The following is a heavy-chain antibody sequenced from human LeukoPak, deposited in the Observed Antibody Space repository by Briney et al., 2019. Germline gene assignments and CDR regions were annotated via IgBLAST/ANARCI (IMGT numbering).Heavy chain of an antibody. CDR3: ARHTKYSTSSRVFDY. CDR1: GYSLTNYW. D-gene: IGHD6-6*01. Sequence: PGESLKISCKDSGYSLTNYWIGWVRQMPGKGLEWMGIIHSGDSNAKYSPSFQGRVTISADKSINTAYLQWSALKASDTAMYYCARHTKYSTSSRVFDYWGQGTLVTVSS. CDR2: IHSGDSNA. V-gene: IGHV5-51*01. J-gene: IGHJ4*02.